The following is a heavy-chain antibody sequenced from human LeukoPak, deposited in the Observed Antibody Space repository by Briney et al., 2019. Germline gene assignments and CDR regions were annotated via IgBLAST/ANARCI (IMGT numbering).Heavy chain of an antibody. CDR3: AGNGIGFDP. V-gene: IGHV3-48*03. D-gene: IGHD1-26*01. J-gene: IGHJ5*02. CDR1: GFTFSSYE. CDR2: ISSSGSTI. Sequence: GGSLRLSCAASGFTFSSYEMNWVRQAPGKGLEWVSYISSSGSTIYYADSVKGRFTSSRDNAKNSLYLQMNRLRAEDKGVYYCAGNGIGFDPWGQGTLVTVSS.